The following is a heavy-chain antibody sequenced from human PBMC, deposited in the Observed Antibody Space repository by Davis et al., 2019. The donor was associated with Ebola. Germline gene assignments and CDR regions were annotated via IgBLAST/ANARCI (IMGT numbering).Heavy chain of an antibody. Sequence: ASVKVSCKTSGYSFTSYGISWVRQAPGQGYEWMGWISGYNGNTRYSHKFQNRFTMTTDKSTTTAYMELRSLRSDDTAVYYCARPAGFQAFEYWGQGTLVTVSS. CDR1: GYSFTSYG. D-gene: IGHD6-19*01. CDR2: ISGYNGNT. CDR3: ARPAGFQAFEY. J-gene: IGHJ4*02. V-gene: IGHV1-18*01.